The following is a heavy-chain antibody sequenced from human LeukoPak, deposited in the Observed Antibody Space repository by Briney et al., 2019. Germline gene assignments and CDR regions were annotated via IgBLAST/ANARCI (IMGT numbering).Heavy chain of an antibody. Sequence: ASVKVSCKASGYTFTGYYMHWVRQAPGQGLEWMGWINPSGGSTSYAQKFQGRVTMTRDMSTSTVYMELSSLRSEDTAVYYCARDVVPAARYYFDYWGQGTLVTVSS. J-gene: IGHJ4*02. CDR1: GYTFTGYY. V-gene: IGHV1-46*03. CDR3: ARDVVPAARYYFDY. D-gene: IGHD2-2*01. CDR2: INPSGGST.